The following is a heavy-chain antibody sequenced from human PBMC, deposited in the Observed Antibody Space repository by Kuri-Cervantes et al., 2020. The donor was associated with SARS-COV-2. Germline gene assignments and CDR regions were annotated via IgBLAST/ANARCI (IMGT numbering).Heavy chain of an antibody. Sequence: GESLKISCAASGFTFSDFCMSWIRQAPGKGLEWVSYISSSGSNIYYADSVKGRFTISRDNAKNSLYLEMNSLRAEDTAVYYCARDPGGVMIRGIIIISAHWFDSWGQGTLVTVSS. D-gene: IGHD3-10*01. CDR1: GFTFSDFC. CDR2: ISSSGSNI. J-gene: IGHJ5*01. CDR3: ARDPGGVMIRGIIIISAHWFDS. V-gene: IGHV3-11*04.